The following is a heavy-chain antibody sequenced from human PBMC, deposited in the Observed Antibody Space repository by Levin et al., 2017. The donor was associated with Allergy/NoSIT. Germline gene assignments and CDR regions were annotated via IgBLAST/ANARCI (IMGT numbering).Heavy chain of an antibody. CDR3: ARGGSGDVDY. CDR1: GGSVSSGSYY. J-gene: IGHJ4*02. D-gene: IGHD7-27*01. Sequence: PSETLSLTCTVSGGSVSSGSYYWSWIRQPPGKGLEWIGYIYYSGSTNYNPSLKSRVTISVDTSKNQFSLKLSSVTAADTAVYYCARGGSGDVDYWGQGTLVTVSS. V-gene: IGHV4-61*01. CDR2: IYYSGST.